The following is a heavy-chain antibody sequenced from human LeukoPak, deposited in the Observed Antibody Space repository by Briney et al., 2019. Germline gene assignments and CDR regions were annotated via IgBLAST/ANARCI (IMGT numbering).Heavy chain of an antibody. Sequence: PGGSLRLSCAASGFTFSSYSMNWVRQAPGKELEWVSYISTGSSIINYADSVKGRFTISRDNSKNTLYLQMNSLRAEDTAVYYCAKDKGYYGSGSYPDYWGQGTLVTVSS. J-gene: IGHJ4*02. CDR3: AKDKGYYGSGSYPDY. V-gene: IGHV3-48*01. CDR2: ISTGSSII. D-gene: IGHD3-10*01. CDR1: GFTFSSYS.